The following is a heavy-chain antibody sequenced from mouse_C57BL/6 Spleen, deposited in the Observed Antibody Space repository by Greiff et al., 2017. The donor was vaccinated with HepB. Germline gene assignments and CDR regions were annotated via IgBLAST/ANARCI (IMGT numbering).Heavy chain of an antibody. V-gene: IGHV1-42*01. J-gene: IGHJ2*01. CDR3: ARRGIYDGYYGDY. CDR1: GYSFTGYY. D-gene: IGHD2-3*01. Sequence: VQLKESGPELVKPGASVKISCKASGYSFTGYYMNWVKQSPEKSLEWIGEINPSTGGTTYNQKFKAKATLTVDKSSSTAYMQLKSLTSEDSAVYYCARRGIYDGYYGDYWGQGTTLTVSS. CDR2: INPSTGGT.